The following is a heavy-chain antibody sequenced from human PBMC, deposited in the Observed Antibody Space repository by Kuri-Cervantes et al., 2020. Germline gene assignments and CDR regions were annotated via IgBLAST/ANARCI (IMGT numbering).Heavy chain of an antibody. CDR1: GLTFSSYA. V-gene: IGHV3-30-3*01. Sequence: GESLKISCAASGLTFSSYAMHWVRQAPGKGLEWVAVISYDGSNKYYADSVKGRFTISRDNSKNTLYLQMNSLRAEDTAVYYCARGVGDYSAGAGYWGQGTLVTVSS. CDR3: ARGVGDYSAGAGY. D-gene: IGHD4-17*01. J-gene: IGHJ4*02. CDR2: ISYDGSNK.